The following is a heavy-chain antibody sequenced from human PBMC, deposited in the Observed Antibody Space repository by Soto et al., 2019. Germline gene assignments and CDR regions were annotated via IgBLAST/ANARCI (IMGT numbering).Heavy chain of an antibody. V-gene: IGHV3-74*01. CDR2: IDNAGTDS. CDR3: ARGWFGPDV. J-gene: IGHJ6*04. Sequence: EVQLVESGGGLVQPGGSLRLSCAASGFTLSGRSMHWVRQAPGKGLVWVSGIDNAGTDSTYADSVKGRFTSSRDNAKNMLYLQMNSGGVEDTAVYYCARGWFGPDVWGKGTTVTVSS. CDR1: GFTLSGRS. D-gene: IGHD3-10*01.